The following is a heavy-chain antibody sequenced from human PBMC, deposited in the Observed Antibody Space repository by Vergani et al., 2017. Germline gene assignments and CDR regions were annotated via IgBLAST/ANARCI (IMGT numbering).Heavy chain of an antibody. D-gene: IGHD5-12*01. Sequence: QVQLVQSGAEVTKPGASVKVSCRASGYSFSSYDISWVRQATGQGLEWMGWMNPNSGTTGYAQKFQGRVTMTRNTSINTAYMELSRLSFEDAAVYYCARDRVDIVATTTYYYYYYGMDVWGQGTTVTVSS. J-gene: IGHJ6*02. CDR3: ARDRVDIVATTTYYYYYYGMDV. CDR2: MNPNSGTT. V-gene: IGHV1-8*01. CDR1: GYSFSSYD.